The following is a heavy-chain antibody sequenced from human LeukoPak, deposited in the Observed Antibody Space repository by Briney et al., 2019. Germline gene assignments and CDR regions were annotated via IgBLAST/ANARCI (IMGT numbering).Heavy chain of an antibody. D-gene: IGHD3-22*01. CDR1: GFTFSSYA. CDR3: AKRGINYYCDSSGYVDY. J-gene: IGHJ4*02. V-gene: IGHV3-23*01. Sequence: GGSLRLSCAASGFTFSSYAMSWVRQAPGKGLEWVSAISGSGGSTYYADSVKGRFTISRDNSKNTLYLQMNSLRAEDTAVYYCAKRGINYYCDSSGYVDYWGQGTLVTVSS. CDR2: ISGSGGST.